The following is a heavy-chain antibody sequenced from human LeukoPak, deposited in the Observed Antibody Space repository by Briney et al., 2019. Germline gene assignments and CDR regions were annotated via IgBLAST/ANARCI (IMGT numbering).Heavy chain of an antibody. D-gene: IGHD5-18*01. Sequence: ASVNVSCKASGYTFTSYSMHWVRQAPGQRLEGMGWINAGNGNTKYSQEFQGRVTITRDTSASTAYMELSSLRSEDMAVYYCARDGGSGYSYGYPVYWGQGTLVTVSS. V-gene: IGHV1-3*03. CDR1: GYTFTSYS. J-gene: IGHJ4*02. CDR3: ARDGGSGYSYGYPVY. CDR2: INAGNGNT.